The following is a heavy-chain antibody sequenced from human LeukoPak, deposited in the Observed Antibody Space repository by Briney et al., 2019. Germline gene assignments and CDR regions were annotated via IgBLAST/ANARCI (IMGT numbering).Heavy chain of an antibody. CDR1: GFTFDDYA. Sequence: GGSLRLSCAASGFTFDDYAMHWVRQAPGKGLEWVSGISWNSGSIGYADSVKGRFTISRDNGKKSVYLQMNSLTAEDTAVYYCAGGLDIAVAGPGGYFDYWGQGTLVTVSS. J-gene: IGHJ4*02. D-gene: IGHD6-19*01. V-gene: IGHV3-9*01. CDR2: ISWNSGSI. CDR3: AGGLDIAVAGPGGYFDY.